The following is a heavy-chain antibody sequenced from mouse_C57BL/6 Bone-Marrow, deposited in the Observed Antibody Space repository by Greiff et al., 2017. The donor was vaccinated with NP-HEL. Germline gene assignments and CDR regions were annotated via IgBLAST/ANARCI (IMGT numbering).Heavy chain of an antibody. CDR3: ARSPITTVVGDYAMDY. D-gene: IGHD1-1*01. Sequence: QVQLQQPGAELVKPGASVKLSCKASGYTFTSYWMQWVKQRPGQGLEWIGEIDPSDSYPNYHQKFKGKATLTVDTSSSTAYMQLSSLTSEDSAVYYCARSPITTVVGDYAMDYWGQGTSVTVSS. V-gene: IGHV1-50*01. CDR2: IDPSDSYP. J-gene: IGHJ4*01. CDR1: GYTFTSYW.